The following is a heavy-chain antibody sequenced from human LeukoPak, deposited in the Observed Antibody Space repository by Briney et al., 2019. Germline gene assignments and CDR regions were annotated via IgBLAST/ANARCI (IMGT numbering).Heavy chain of an antibody. J-gene: IGHJ4*02. CDR2: ISGSGGST. D-gene: IGHD3-22*01. Sequence: GGSLRLSCAASGFTFSSYAMSWVRQAPGKGLEWVSAISGSGGSTYYADSVKGRFTISRDNSKNTLYLQMNSLRAEDTAVYYCAKDRIRVYYDSSGYYDYWGQGTLVTVSP. CDR1: GFTFSSYA. CDR3: AKDRIRVYYDSSGYYDY. V-gene: IGHV3-23*01.